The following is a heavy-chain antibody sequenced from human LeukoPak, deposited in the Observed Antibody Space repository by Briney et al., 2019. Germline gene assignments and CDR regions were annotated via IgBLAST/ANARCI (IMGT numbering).Heavy chain of an antibody. CDR2: IYPGDSDT. CDR3: ARNPSYGSGLKDAFDI. Sequence: GESLKVSCKGSGYSFTSYWIGWVRQMPGKGLEWMGIIYPGDSDTRYSPSFQGQVTISADKSISTAYLQWSSLKASDTAMYYCARNPSYGSGLKDAFDIWGQGTMVTVSS. J-gene: IGHJ3*02. CDR1: GYSFTSYW. V-gene: IGHV5-51*01. D-gene: IGHD3-10*01.